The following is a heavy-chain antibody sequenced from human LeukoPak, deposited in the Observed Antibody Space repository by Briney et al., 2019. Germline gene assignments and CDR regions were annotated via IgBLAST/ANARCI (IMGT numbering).Heavy chain of an antibody. CDR1: GYTFTSYY. V-gene: IGHV1-46*01. D-gene: IGHD2/OR15-2a*01. Sequence: GASVKVSCKASGYTFTSYYMHWVRQAPGQGLEWMGIINPSGGSTCYAQKFQGRVTMTRDTSTSTVYMELSSLRSEDTAVYYCARDSREVDLGSVLLYYFDYWGQGTLVTVSS. CDR2: INPSGGST. J-gene: IGHJ4*02. CDR3: ARDSREVDLGSVLLYYFDY.